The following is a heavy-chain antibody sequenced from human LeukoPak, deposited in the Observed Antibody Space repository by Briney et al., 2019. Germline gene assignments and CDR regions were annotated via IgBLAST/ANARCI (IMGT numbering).Heavy chain of an antibody. D-gene: IGHD6-19*01. J-gene: IGHJ4*02. CDR1: GYTFTTDT. V-gene: IGHV1-3*01. CDR3: ARASGLAVAGTRY. CDR2: INAGNGNT. Sequence: ASVKVSCKASGYTFTTDTMHWVRQAPGQGLEWMGWINAGNGNTKYSQKFQGRITLTRDTSASTAYMELSSLRSEDTAVYYCARASGLAVAGTRYWGQGTLVTVSS.